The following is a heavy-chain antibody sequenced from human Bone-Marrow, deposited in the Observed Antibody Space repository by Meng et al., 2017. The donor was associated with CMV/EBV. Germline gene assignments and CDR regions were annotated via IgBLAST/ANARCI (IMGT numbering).Heavy chain of an antibody. V-gene: IGHV3-33*01. CDR3: ARDRFLEWLSGYYGMDV. CDR1: GFTFSSYG. J-gene: IGHJ6*02. D-gene: IGHD3-3*01. CDR2: IWYDGSNK. Sequence: GESLKISCAASGFTFSSYGMHWVRQAPGKGLEWVAVIWYDGSNKYYADSVKGRFTISRDNSKNTLYLQMNSLRAEDTAVYYCARDRFLEWLSGYYGMDVWGQGTTVTVSS.